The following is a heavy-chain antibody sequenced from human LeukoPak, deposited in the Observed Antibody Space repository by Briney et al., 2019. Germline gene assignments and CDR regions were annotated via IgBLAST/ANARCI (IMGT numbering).Heavy chain of an antibody. CDR2: ISGSGGST. J-gene: IGHJ3*02. CDR3: AKGYCSSTSCRAAFDI. Sequence: GGSLRLSCAASGFTFSSYAMSWVRQAPGKGLEWVSAISGSGGSTYYADSVKGRFTISRDNSKNTLYLQMNSLRAEDTAVYYCAKGYCSSTSCRAAFDIWGQGTMVTVSS. V-gene: IGHV3-23*01. CDR1: GFTFSSYA. D-gene: IGHD2-2*01.